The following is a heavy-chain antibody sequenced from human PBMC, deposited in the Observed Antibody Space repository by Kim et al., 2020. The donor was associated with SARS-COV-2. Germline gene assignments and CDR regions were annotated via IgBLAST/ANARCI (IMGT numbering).Heavy chain of an antibody. D-gene: IGHD3-10*01. CDR3: ARDGAVRGVLLLSLDY. Sequence: SVKRRFTICRDNSKNTLYLQMNSLRAEDEAVYYCARDGAVRGVLLLSLDYWGQGTLVTVSS. V-gene: IGHV3-30*07. J-gene: IGHJ4*02.